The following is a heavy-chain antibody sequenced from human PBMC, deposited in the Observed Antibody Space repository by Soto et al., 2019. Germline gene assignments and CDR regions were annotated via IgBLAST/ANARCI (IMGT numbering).Heavy chain of an antibody. D-gene: IGHD4-4*01. CDR2: IFYNGET. Sequence: QVQLQESGPGLVKPSQILSLTCTVSGGSISDPDYYWSWIRQPPGKGLEWIGTIFYNGETSYNPSLKSRLSMSVDTSKNQFSLSLSSVTASDTAVYFCAREGRLQPLDYWGQGTLVTVSS. CDR3: AREGRLQPLDY. CDR1: GGSISDPDYY. V-gene: IGHV4-30-4*01. J-gene: IGHJ4*02.